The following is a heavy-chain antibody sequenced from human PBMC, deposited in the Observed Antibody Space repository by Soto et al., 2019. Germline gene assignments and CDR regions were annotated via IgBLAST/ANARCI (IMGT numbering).Heavy chain of an antibody. CDR1: GYIFTNYA. V-gene: IGHV1-3*01. Sequence: GGSVKVSFKASGYIFTNYAIHWVRQAPGQRRAWMGWINGGNGNTKYSQKFQGRVTITRDTSASTGYMDLSSLRSEDTAVYYCARSGYSSGWYHWYFDFWGRGTLVTVS. D-gene: IGHD6-19*01. CDR2: INGGNGNT. J-gene: IGHJ2*01. CDR3: ARSGYSSGWYHWYFDF.